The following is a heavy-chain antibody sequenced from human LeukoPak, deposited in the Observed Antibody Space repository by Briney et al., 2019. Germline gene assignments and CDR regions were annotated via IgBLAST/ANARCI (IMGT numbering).Heavy chain of an antibody. Sequence: SETLSLTCTVSGASINNYYWSWIRQPAGKGLEWIGRIYTSGSTNYNPSLKSRVTISVDTSKNQFSLKLSSVTAADTAVYYCAGAYDSSGYYQFDYWGQGTLVTVSS. D-gene: IGHD3-22*01. V-gene: IGHV4-4*07. J-gene: IGHJ4*02. CDR3: AGAYDSSGYYQFDY. CDR2: IYTSGST. CDR1: GASINNYY.